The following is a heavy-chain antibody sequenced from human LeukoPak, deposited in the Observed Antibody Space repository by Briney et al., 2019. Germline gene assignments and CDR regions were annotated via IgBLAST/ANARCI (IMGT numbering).Heavy chain of an antibody. Sequence: GGSLRLSCTASGFSFSSDAMCWVRHAPCKGLEWVAVMSSDGSKKYYADSVKGRFTISRDNSKNTLYLQMNSLRAEDTAVYYCAKKFTGTTVISGDYFDYWGQGTLVTVSS. CDR3: AKKFTGTTVISGDYFDY. CDR1: GFSFSSDA. CDR2: MSSDGSKK. J-gene: IGHJ4*02. D-gene: IGHD4-17*01. V-gene: IGHV3-30-3*02.